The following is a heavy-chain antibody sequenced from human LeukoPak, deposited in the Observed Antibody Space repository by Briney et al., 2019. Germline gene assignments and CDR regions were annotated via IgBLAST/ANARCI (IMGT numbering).Heavy chain of an antibody. J-gene: IGHJ4*02. V-gene: IGHV1-24*01. CDR2: FDPEDGET. CDR3: ATSFVVVPAATHGGTFDY. D-gene: IGHD2-2*01. Sequence: ASVKVSCKVSGYTLTELSMHWVRQAPGKGLEWMGGFDPEDGETIYAQKFQGRVTMTEDTSTDTAYMELSSLRSEDTAVYYCATSFVVVPAATHGGTFDYWGQGTLDTVSS. CDR1: GYTLTELS.